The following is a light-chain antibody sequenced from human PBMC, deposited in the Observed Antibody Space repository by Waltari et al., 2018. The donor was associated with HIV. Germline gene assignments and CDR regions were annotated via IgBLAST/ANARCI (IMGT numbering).Light chain of an antibody. CDR2: SNN. Sequence: QSVLTQPPSASGTPGQRVTISCSGSSSNIGSNTVNWYQQLPGTAPKLLIFSNNPRPSGFPDRFSGSKSGPSASLAISGLQSEDEADYYCASWDDSLNGRVFGGGTKLTVL. CDR3: ASWDDSLNGRV. CDR1: SSNIGSNT. J-gene: IGLJ3*02. V-gene: IGLV1-44*01.